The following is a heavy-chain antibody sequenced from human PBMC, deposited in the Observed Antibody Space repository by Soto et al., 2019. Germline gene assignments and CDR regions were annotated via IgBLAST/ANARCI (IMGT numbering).Heavy chain of an antibody. D-gene: IGHD3-10*01. CDR2: ISAHNGNT. J-gene: IGHJ4*02. CDR3: ARGRYGEY. V-gene: IGHV1-18*01. CDR1: GYGFTTYG. Sequence: QIHLVQSGAEVKKPGASVKVSCKGSGYGFTTYGITWVRQAPGQGLEWMAWISAHNGNTNYAQKLQGRVTVTRDTSTSTAYMELRSLRSDDTAVYYCARGRYGEYWGKGELVNVSS.